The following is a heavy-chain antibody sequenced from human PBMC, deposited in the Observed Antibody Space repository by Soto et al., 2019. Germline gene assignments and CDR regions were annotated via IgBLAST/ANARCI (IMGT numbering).Heavy chain of an antibody. Sequence: PSETLSLTCNVSGAPISSGGFYWSWIRQHPGKGPEWIGYIYNSGTTFYNPSLGSRVTMSLDAAKNHFSLELRSVTVADTAVYYCASENWYVFDHWGQGTPVTVSS. V-gene: IGHV4-31*03. J-gene: IGHJ4*02. CDR1: GAPISSGGFY. D-gene: IGHD1-1*01. CDR2: IYNSGTT. CDR3: ASENWYVFDH.